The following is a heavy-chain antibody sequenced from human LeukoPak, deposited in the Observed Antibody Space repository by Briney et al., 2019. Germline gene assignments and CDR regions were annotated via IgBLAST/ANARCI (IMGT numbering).Heavy chain of an antibody. CDR2: IYPGDSDT. Sequence: GESLKISCKGSGYSFTSCWIGWVRQMPGKGLEWMGIIYPGDSDTRYSPSFQGQVTISADKSISTAYLQWSSLKASDTAMYYCARQAGYDILTGYKYWFDPRGQGTLVTVSS. CDR1: GYSFTSCW. J-gene: IGHJ5*02. V-gene: IGHV5-51*01. CDR3: ARQAGYDILTGYKYWFDP. D-gene: IGHD3-9*01.